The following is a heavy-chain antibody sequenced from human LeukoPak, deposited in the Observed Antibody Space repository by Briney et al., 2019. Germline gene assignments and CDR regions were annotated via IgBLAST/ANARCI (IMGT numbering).Heavy chain of an antibody. CDR2: ISASGGTT. D-gene: IGHD2-2*02. V-gene: IGHV3-23*01. CDR1: GFTFSSYS. CDR3: AKCSLTCYRGSFDT. J-gene: IGHJ3*02. Sequence: GGSLRLSCAASGFTFSSYSMTWVRQIPGKGLESVSVISASGGTTDYADSLRGRFTISRDNSKTTLYLQMNSLRVEDTAIYYCAKCSLTCYRGSFDTWGQGTTVTVSS.